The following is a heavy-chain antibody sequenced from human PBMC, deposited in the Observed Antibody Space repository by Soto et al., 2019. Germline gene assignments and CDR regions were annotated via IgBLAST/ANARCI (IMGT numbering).Heavy chain of an antibody. V-gene: IGHV3-7*04. D-gene: IGHD2-21*01. CDR2: MNPDGSEQ. CDR3: TRDLNHDCGP. J-gene: IGHJ5*02. Sequence: EVHLVESGGALVQPGGSLRLSCAASGFTFSDYWMTWVRQTPGKGLEGVANMNPDGSEQYYLDSVKGRFTISRDNAKNSLYLQMNTLRGEYTAVYYCTRDLNHDCGPWGQGTQVIVSS. CDR1: GFTFSDYW.